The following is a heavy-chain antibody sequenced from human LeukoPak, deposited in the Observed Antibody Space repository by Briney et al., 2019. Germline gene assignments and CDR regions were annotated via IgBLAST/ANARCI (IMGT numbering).Heavy chain of an antibody. Sequence: ASVKVSCEASGYTFTSYGISWVRQAPGQGLEWMGWISAYNGNTNYAQKLQGRVTMTTDTSTSTADMELRSLRSDDTAVYYCARDRDYGDYNTQDLFVYWGQGTLVTVSS. CDR3: ARDRDYGDYNTQDLFVY. D-gene: IGHD4-17*01. CDR1: GYTFTSYG. CDR2: ISAYNGNT. V-gene: IGHV1-18*01. J-gene: IGHJ4*02.